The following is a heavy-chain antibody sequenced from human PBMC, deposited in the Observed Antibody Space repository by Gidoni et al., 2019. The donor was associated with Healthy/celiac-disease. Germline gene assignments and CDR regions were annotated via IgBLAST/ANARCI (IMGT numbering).Heavy chain of an antibody. D-gene: IGHD3-10*01. CDR1: GGSISSSSYY. Sequence: QLQLQESGAGLVKPSETVTLTCTVSGGSISSSSYYWGWIRQPPGKGLEWLGSIYYSGSTYYTPSTKSRVTISVDTSKNQFSLKLSSVTAADTAVYYCARHMPITMVRGVNFDYWGQGTLVTVSS. CDR2: IYYSGST. CDR3: ARHMPITMVRGVNFDY. J-gene: IGHJ4*02. V-gene: IGHV4-39*01.